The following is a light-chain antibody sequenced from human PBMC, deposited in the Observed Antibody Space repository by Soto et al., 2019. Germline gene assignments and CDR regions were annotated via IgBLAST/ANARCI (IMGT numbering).Light chain of an antibody. CDR3: QLLNSYPPWT. CDR2: AAS. V-gene: IGKV1-9*01. CDR1: QGISSY. Sequence: DLQLTQSPSFLSASVGDRVTITCRASQGISSYLAWYQQKPGKAPKLLIYAASTLQSGVPSRFSGSGSGTESTLTISSLQPEDFAAYNCQLLNSYPPWTFGQGTKVEIK. J-gene: IGKJ1*01.